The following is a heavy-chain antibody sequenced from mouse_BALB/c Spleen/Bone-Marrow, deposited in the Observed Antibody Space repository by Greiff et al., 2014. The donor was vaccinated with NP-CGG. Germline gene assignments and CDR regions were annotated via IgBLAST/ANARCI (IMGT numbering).Heavy chain of an antibody. Sequence: QVQLQQPGAELVRPGASVKLSCKASGYTFTNYWMQWVKQRPGQGLEWIGAIYPGDGDTRYTQRFKDKATLTADNSSTTAYMQHSNLASDDAAVYYGARGTNYWGQGTTLTVSS. V-gene: IGHV1-87*01. CDR3: ARGTNY. J-gene: IGHJ2*01. D-gene: IGHD3-3*01. CDR1: GYTFTNYW. CDR2: IYPGDGDT.